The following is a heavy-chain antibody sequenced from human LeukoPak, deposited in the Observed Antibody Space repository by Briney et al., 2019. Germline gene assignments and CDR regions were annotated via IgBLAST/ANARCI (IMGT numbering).Heavy chain of an antibody. D-gene: IGHD2-15*01. CDR1: GGSISSYY. V-gene: IGHV4-59*12. Sequence: KPSETLSLTCTVSGGSISSYYWSWIRQPPGKGLEWIGYIYYSGSTNYNPSLKSRVTISVDTSKNQFSLKLSSVTAADTAVYYCARASDIVVVVADPPTHWFDPWGQGTLVTVSS. CDR3: ARASDIVVVVADPPTHWFDP. J-gene: IGHJ5*02. CDR2: IYYSGST.